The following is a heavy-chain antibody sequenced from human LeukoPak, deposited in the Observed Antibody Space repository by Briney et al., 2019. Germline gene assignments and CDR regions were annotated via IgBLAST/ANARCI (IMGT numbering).Heavy chain of an antibody. Sequence: ASVKVSCKASGYAFTYYYMHRVRQAPGQGLEWTGWINPNSGGTNYAQKFQGWVTMTRDTSISTAYMELSRLRSDDTAVYYCARESTAMGGRAFDIWGQGTMVTVSS. D-gene: IGHD5-18*01. CDR1: GYAFTYYY. CDR3: ARESTAMGGRAFDI. J-gene: IGHJ3*02. CDR2: INPNSGGT. V-gene: IGHV1-2*04.